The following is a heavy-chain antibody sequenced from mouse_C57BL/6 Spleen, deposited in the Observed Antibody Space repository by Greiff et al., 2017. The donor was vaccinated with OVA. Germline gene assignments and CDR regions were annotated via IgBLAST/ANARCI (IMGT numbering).Heavy chain of an antibody. CDR2: ISYDGSN. J-gene: IGHJ1*03. Sequence: EVQLQESGPGLVKPSQSLSLTCSVTGYSITSGYYWNWIRQFLGNKLEWMGYISYDGSNNYNPSLKNRISITRDTSKNQFFLKLNSVTTEDTATYYCAREDYGSSYWYFDVWGTGTTVTVSS. CDR1: GYSITSGYY. D-gene: IGHD1-1*01. CDR3: AREDYGSSYWYFDV. V-gene: IGHV3-6*01.